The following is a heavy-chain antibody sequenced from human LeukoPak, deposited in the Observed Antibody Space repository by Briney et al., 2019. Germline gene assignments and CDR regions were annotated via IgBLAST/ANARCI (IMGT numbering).Heavy chain of an antibody. Sequence: SETLSLTCTVSGYSISSGYYWGWIRQPPGKGLEWIGSIYHSGSTYYNPSLKSRVTISVDTSKNQFSLKLSSVTAADTAVYYCARTDGGNYYYYMDVWGKGTTVTVSS. V-gene: IGHV4-38-2*02. D-gene: IGHD3-16*01. CDR3: ARTDGGNYYYYMDV. CDR1: GYSISSGYY. J-gene: IGHJ6*03. CDR2: IYHSGST.